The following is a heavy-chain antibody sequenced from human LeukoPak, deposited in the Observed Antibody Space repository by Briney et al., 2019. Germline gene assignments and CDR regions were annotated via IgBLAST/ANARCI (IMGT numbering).Heavy chain of an antibody. CDR2: IYSGGST. CDR3: ARGSSWYYFDY. V-gene: IGHV3-53*01. D-gene: IGHD6-13*01. Sequence: GGSLRLSCAASGFTVSSNYMSWVRQAPGKRLEWVSVIYSGGSTYYADSVKGRFTISRDNSKNTLYLQMNSLRAEDTAVYYCARGSSWYYFDYWGQGTLVTVSS. J-gene: IGHJ4*02. CDR1: GFTVSSNY.